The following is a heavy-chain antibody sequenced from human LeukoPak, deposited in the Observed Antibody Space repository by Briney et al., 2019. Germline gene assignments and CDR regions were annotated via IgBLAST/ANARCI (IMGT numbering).Heavy chain of an antibody. D-gene: IGHD1-26*01. CDR2: IYHSGST. CDR1: GGSISSSNW. V-gene: IGHV4-4*02. CDR3: AKRGSYGYDAFDI. J-gene: IGHJ3*02. Sequence: PSETLSLTCAVSGGSISSSNWWSWVRQPPGKGLEWIGEIYHSGSTNYNPSLKSRVTISVDKSKNQFSLKLSSVTAADTAVYYCAKRGSYGYDAFDIWGQGTMVTVSS.